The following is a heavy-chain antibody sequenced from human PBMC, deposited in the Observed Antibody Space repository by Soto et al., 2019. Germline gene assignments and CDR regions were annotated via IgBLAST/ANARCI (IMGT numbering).Heavy chain of an antibody. CDR3: TTDRVVVAATFDY. CDR2: IKSKTDGGTT. V-gene: IGHV3-15*01. J-gene: IGHJ4*02. Sequence: SGGSLRLSCAASGFTFSNAWMSWVRQAPGKGLEWVGRIKSKTDGGTTDYAAPVKGRFTISRDDSKNTLYLQMNSLKTEDTAVYYCTTDRVVVAATFDYWGQGTLVTVSS. D-gene: IGHD2-15*01. CDR1: GFTFSNAW.